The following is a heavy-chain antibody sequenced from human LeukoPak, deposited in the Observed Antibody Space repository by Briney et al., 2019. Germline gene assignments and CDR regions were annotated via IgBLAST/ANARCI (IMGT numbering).Heavy chain of an antibody. CDR3: AKDYGDYANCFDY. CDR1: GFTFSSYG. V-gene: IGHV3-33*06. CDR2: IWFDGSNN. Sequence: PGGSLRLSCAASGFTFSSYGMHWVRQAPGKGLEWVAVIWFDGSNNYYADSVKGRFTISRDNSKNTLYLQMNSLRVEDTAVYYCAKDYGDYANCFDYWGQGTLVTVSS. D-gene: IGHD4-17*01. J-gene: IGHJ4*02.